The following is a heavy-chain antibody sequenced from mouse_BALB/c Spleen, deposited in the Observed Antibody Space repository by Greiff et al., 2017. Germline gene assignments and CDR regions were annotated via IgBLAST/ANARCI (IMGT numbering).Heavy chain of an antibody. CDR3: ARRNYYGSSYGYAMDY. D-gene: IGHD1-1*01. CDR2: ISSGSSTI. V-gene: IGHV5-17*02. Sequence: DVKLVESGGGLVQPGGSRKLSCAASGFTFSSFGMHWVRQAPEKGLEWVAYISSGSSTIYYADTVKGRFTISRDNPKNTLCLQMTSLRSEDTARYYWARRNYYGSSYGYAMDYWGQGTSVTVSA. J-gene: IGHJ4*01. CDR1: GFTFSSFG.